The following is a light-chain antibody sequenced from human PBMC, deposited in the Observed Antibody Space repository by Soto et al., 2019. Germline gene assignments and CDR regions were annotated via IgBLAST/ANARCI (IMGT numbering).Light chain of an antibody. Sequence: EIVMTQSPATLSVSPGERATLSCRASQSVSSNLAWYQQKPGQAPRLLIYGASTRATGTPASFGGSGSGTEFTLTISSLRAEDCAVYYYQQYNNWPPYTFGQGTKLEIK. V-gene: IGKV3-15*01. CDR3: QQYNNWPPYT. CDR1: QSVSSN. CDR2: GAS. J-gene: IGKJ2*01.